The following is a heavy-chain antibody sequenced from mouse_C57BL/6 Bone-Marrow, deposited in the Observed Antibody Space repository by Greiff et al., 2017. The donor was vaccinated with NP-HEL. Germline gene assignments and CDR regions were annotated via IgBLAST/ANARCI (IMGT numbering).Heavy chain of an antibody. Sequence: EVKLVESGGDLVKPGGSLKLSCEASGFTFSSYGMSWVRQTPGKRLEWVATICSGGSYTYYPDSVKGRFTISRDNAKNTLYLQMSSLKSEDTAMYYCASYYYGSSYGYWGQGTTLTVSS. J-gene: IGHJ2*01. CDR3: ASYYYGSSYGY. CDR1: GFTFSSYG. D-gene: IGHD1-1*01. V-gene: IGHV5-6*01. CDR2: ICSGGSYT.